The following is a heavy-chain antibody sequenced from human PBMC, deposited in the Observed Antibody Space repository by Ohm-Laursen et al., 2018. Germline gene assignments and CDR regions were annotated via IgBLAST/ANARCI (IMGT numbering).Heavy chain of an antibody. Sequence: SVKVSCKSSGYTFTGYYMHWVRQAPGQGLEWMGWINPNSGGTNYAQKFQGRVTMTRDTSISTAYMELSRLRSDDTAVYYCARGIVRNRNYFDYWGQGTLVTVSS. CDR2: INPNSGGT. CDR3: ARGIVRNRNYFDY. D-gene: IGHD2/OR15-2a*01. V-gene: IGHV1-2*02. J-gene: IGHJ4*02. CDR1: GYTFTGYY.